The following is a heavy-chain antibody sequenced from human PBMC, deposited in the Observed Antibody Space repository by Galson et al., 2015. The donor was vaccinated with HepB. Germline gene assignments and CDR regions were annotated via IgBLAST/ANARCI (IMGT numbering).Heavy chain of an antibody. D-gene: IGHD6-13*01. V-gene: IGHV4-30-4*07. CDR3: ARDRSSWYGGGDAFDI. J-gene: IGHJ3*02. CDR2: IYYTGST. Sequence: TLSLTCAVSGGSISSGGYSWTWIRQPPGKGLEWLGCIYYTGSTNYTPSPRSRVTISVDTSKNQFSLKLTSVTAADTAVYFCARDRSSWYGGGDAFDIWGQGTMVTVSS. CDR1: GGSISSGGYS.